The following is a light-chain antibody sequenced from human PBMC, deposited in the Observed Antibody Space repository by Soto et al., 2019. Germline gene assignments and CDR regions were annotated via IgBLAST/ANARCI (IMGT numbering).Light chain of an antibody. CDR1: QSVSSSY. CDR3: QQYCCSASCA. Sequence: EIVWTQSPGTLSLSPGERATLSCRASQSVSSSYLAWYQQKPGQAPRLLIYGASSRATGIPDRFSGSGSGTDFTLTISRLETEDVAVYYCQQYCCSASCAFGQGTKVEIK. J-gene: IGKJ1*01. V-gene: IGKV3-20*01. CDR2: GAS.